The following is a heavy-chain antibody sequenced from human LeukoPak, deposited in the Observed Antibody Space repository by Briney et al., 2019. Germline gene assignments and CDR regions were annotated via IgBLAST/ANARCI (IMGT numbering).Heavy chain of an antibody. CDR2: IYSGGST. Sequence: GGSLRLSCAASGFTVSSNYMSWVRQAPGKGLEWVSVIYSGGSTYYADSVKGRFTISKDNAKNSLYLQMNSLRAEDTAVYYCARAGGSTVSHSDYWGQGTLVTVSS. CDR3: ARAGGSTVSHSDY. J-gene: IGHJ4*02. V-gene: IGHV3-53*01. D-gene: IGHD4-17*01. CDR1: GFTVSSNY.